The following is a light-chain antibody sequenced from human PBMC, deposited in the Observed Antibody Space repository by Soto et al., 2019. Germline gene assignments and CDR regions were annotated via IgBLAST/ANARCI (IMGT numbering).Light chain of an antibody. CDR3: PPRSNCPPGT. J-gene: IGKJ1*01. V-gene: IGKV3-11*01. CDR1: QSVNNF. CDR2: DAS. Sequence: TLLTQSPATLSFSPGERATLSCRASQSVNNFLAWYQQKPGQAPRLLIYDASNRATGIPARFSGSGSGTDFTLTISSLEPEDFAVYHCPPRSNCPPGTSGQGTKVDIX.